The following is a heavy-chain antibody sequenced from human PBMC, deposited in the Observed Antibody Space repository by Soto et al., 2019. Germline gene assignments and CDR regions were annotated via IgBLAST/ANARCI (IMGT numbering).Heavy chain of an antibody. CDR3: ARRGSYYYYYGMDV. CDR2: INHSGST. J-gene: IGHJ6*02. D-gene: IGHD3-16*01. Sequence: QVQLQQWGAGLLKPSETLSLTCAVYGGSFRGYYWSWIRQPPGKGLEWIGEINHSGSTNYNPSLKSRVTISVDTSKNQFSLKLSSVTDADTAVYYCARRGSYYYYYGMDVWGQGTTVTVSS. CDR1: GGSFRGYY. V-gene: IGHV4-34*01.